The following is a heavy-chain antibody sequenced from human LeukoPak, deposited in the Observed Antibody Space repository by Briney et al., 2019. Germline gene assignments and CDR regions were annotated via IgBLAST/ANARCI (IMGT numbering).Heavy chain of an antibody. V-gene: IGHV4-4*07. Sequence: SETLSLTCTVSGGSASTYYWTWIRQPAGKGLEYLGRIHTSGSTNYNPSLTSRVTISRDTSKNLYSLKLSSVTATDTAVYYCARDQTYSGSGIYTYFDYWGQGILVTVSS. D-gene: IGHD3-10*01. CDR1: GGSASTYY. J-gene: IGHJ4*02. CDR2: IHTSGST. CDR3: ARDQTYSGSGIYTYFDY.